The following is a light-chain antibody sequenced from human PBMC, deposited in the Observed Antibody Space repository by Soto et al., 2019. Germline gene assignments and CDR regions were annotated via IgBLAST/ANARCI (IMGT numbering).Light chain of an antibody. J-gene: IGKJ5*01. CDR3: QQHNQWPIT. Sequence: EIVMRQSPGTLSVSPGETAYLSCRASQSAGNFLAWYQQKPGQAPRLLIYYISTRATGIPARFSGSGSGTEFTLTINSLQSEDSAVYYCQQHNQWPITFGQGTRLEIK. CDR1: QSAGNF. V-gene: IGKV3D-15*01. CDR2: YIS.